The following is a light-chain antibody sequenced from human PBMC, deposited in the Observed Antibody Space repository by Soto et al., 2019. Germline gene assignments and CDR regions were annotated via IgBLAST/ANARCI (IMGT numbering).Light chain of an antibody. Sequence: ILMTQSPATLSVSPGERATRACRASQSVSNNIAWYQQKPGQPPRRLIYDASTRATGIPARFSGSGSGTEFTLTISGLQSEDFAVYYCQQYNNWPPWTFGQGTKVEIK. J-gene: IGKJ1*01. V-gene: IGKV3-15*01. CDR3: QQYNNWPPWT. CDR1: QSVSNN. CDR2: DAS.